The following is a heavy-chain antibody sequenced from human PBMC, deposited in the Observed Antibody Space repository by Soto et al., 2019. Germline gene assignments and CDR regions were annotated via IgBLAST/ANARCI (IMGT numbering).Heavy chain of an antibody. CDR3: ARALILTGYYNHDAYDI. J-gene: IGHJ3*02. CDR1: GGSISSYY. Sequence: PSETLSLTCTVSGGSISSYYWSWIRQPPGKGLEWIGYIYYSGSTNYNPSLKSRVTISVDTSKNQFSLKLSSVTAADTAVYYCARALILTGYYNHDAYDIWGQGTMVTVSS. D-gene: IGHD3-9*01. CDR2: IYYSGST. V-gene: IGHV4-59*01.